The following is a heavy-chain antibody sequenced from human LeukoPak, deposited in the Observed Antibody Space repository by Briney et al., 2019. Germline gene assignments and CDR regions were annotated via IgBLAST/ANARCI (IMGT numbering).Heavy chain of an antibody. CDR2: ISYDGSNK. Sequence: GGSLRLSCVVSGFTFSNYAMHWVRQAPGKGLEWLSFISYDGSNKYYADPVKGRFTISRDNSKNTVYLQMNSLRAENSTVYYCARDPYLYCTSRCYGLDVWGQGTTVTVSS. J-gene: IGHJ6*02. D-gene: IGHD2-8*01. CDR3: ARDPYLYCTSRCYGLDV. CDR1: GFTFSNYA. V-gene: IGHV3-30-3*01.